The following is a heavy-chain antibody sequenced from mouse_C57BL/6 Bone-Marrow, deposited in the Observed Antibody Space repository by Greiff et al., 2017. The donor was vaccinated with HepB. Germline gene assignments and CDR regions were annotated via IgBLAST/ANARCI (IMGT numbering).Heavy chain of an antibody. CDR3: ARELRLPIYAMDY. V-gene: IGHV1-50*01. CDR2: IDPSDSYT. J-gene: IGHJ4*01. Sequence: QVQLQQPGAELVKPGASVKLSCKASGYTFTSYWMQWVKQRPGQGLEWIGEIDPSDSYTNYNQKFKGKATLTVDTSSSTAYMKLSSLTSEDSAVYYCARELRLPIYAMDYWGQGTSVTVSS. D-gene: IGHD3-2*02. CDR1: GYTFTSYW.